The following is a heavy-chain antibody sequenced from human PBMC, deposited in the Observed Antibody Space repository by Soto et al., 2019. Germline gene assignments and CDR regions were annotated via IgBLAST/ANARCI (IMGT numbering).Heavy chain of an antibody. V-gene: IGHV4-34*01. D-gene: IGHD2-15*01. J-gene: IGHJ4*02. CDR2: INHSGST. Sequence: SETLSLTCAVYGGSFSGYYWTWIRQPPGTGLEWIGEINHSGSTNYNPSLKSRVTISVDTSKNQFSLKLTSVTAADTAVYYCTRVDCSGDSCSYCDYWGQGTLVTVS. CDR1: GGSFSGYY. CDR3: TRVDCSGDSCSYCDY.